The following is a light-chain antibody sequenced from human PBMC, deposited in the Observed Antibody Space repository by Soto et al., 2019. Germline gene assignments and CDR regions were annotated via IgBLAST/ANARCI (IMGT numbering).Light chain of an antibody. V-gene: IGKV3-15*01. CDR2: DPS. Sequence: EVVMRQSPATLSVSPGAGATLSCRASQGIGDTLAWYQHKPGQTPRLLIYDPSTRATGVPARFSGSRTGTEFTLTINRLQSENFAVYYCQRSNNWPLTFGGGTTVE. CDR3: QRSNNWPLT. J-gene: IGKJ4*01. CDR1: QGIGDT.